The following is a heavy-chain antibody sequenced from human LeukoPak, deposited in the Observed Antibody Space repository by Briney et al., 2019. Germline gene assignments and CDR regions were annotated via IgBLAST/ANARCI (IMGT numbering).Heavy chain of an antibody. D-gene: IGHD6-19*01. CDR3: ARVKQQWLGELDD. Sequence: TSSETLSLTCTVSGGSISSYYWSWIRQPPGKGLEWIGYIYYSGSTNYNPSLKSRVTISVDTSKNQFSLKLSSVTAADTAVYYCARVKQQWLGELDDWGQGTLVTVSS. V-gene: IGHV4-59*01. CDR1: GGSISSYY. CDR2: IYYSGST. J-gene: IGHJ4*02.